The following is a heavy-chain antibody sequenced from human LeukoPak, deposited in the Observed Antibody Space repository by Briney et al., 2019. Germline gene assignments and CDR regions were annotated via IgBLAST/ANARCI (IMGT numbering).Heavy chain of an antibody. D-gene: IGHD1-1*01. Sequence: SQTLSLTCAISGDSVSSKSAAWNWIRQYPSRGLEWLGRTYYRSKWYHEYAVSVKSRITINPDTSKNQFSLQLNSVTPEDTAIYYCAILRTASSFDFWGPGTLVTVSS. CDR3: AILRTASSFDF. V-gene: IGHV6-1*01. CDR2: TYYRSKWYH. J-gene: IGHJ4*02. CDR1: GDSVSSKSAA.